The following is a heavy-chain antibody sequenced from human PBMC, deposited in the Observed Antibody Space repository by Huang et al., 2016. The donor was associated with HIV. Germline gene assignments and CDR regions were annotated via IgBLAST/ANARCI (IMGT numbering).Heavy chain of an antibody. CDR1: GDSIRSGGYY. CDR3: ARAPATHSVFFY. J-gene: IGHJ4*02. CDR2: IDYSGSG. Sequence: QVQLQESGPGLVKPSQTLSLTCTVSGDSIRSGGYYLTWIRQSPAKGLEWIGYIDYSGSGDYNPSRKGRVSISIDAFKNRVSLKLKSVTVADTAVYYCARAPATHSVFFYWGQGTLVTVSA. D-gene: IGHD3-3*01. V-gene: IGHV4-30-4*08.